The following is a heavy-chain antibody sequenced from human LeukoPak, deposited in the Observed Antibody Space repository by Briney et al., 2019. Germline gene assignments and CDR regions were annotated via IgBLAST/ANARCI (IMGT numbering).Heavy chain of an antibody. D-gene: IGHD5-18*01. CDR1: GFTFSSYW. Sequence: GGSLRLSCKASGFTFSSYWMHWVRQAPGKGLVWVSRINSDGSSTSYADSVKGRFTISRDNAKNTLYLQMNSLRAEDTAVYYCARDRRGYSYGLFDYWGQGTLVTVSS. J-gene: IGHJ4*02. CDR3: ARDRRGYSYGLFDY. CDR2: INSDGSST. V-gene: IGHV3-74*01.